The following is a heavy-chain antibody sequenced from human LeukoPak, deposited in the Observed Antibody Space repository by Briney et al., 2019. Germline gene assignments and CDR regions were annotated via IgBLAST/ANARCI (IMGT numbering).Heavy chain of an antibody. CDR2: IIPIFGTA. CDR1: GGTFSSYA. CDR3: ARGGY. J-gene: IGHJ4*02. V-gene: IGHV1-69*05. Sequence: SVKVSCQASGGTFSSYAISWVRQAPGHGLEWMGGIIPIFGTANYAQKFQSRVTITTDESTNTAYMELSSLRSEDTAVYYCARGGYWGQGTLVTVSS.